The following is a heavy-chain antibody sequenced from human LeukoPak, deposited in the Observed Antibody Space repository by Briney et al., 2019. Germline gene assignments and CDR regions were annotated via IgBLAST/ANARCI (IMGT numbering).Heavy chain of an antibody. J-gene: IGHJ6*02. CDR3: ARGTSQIIPLFGAVIIYGMEA. CDR1: GFTFSSYS. V-gene: IGHV3-21*01. Sequence: GGSLRLSCAASGFTFSSYSMNWFRQAPGKGLEWVSSISSSSSYIYYADSVKGRFTISRDNAKNSLYLQMNSLRAEDTAVYYCARGTSQIIPLFGAVIIYGMEACGQGNTVTVSS. D-gene: IGHD3-3*01. CDR2: ISSSSSYI.